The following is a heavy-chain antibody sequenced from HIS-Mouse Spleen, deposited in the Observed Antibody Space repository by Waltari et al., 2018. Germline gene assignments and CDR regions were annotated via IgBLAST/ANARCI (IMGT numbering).Heavy chain of an antibody. CDR3: AGTGYYDSSGYSY. Sequence: QLQLQESGPGLVKPSETLSLTCTVSGGSISSSSYYWGWIRQPPGKGLEWIGSIYYSGSTYYNPSLKSRVTISVDTSKNQFSLKLSSVTAADTAVYYCAGTGYYDSSGYSYWGQGTLVTVSS. D-gene: IGHD3-22*01. CDR1: GGSISSSSYY. CDR2: IYYSGST. J-gene: IGHJ4*02. V-gene: IGHV4-39*07.